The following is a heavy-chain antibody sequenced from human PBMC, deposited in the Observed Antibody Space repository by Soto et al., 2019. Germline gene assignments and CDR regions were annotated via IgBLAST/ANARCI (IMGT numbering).Heavy chain of an antibody. D-gene: IGHD2-21*02. Sequence: QVQLVESGGGVVQPGRSLRLSCAASGFTFSNFALHWVRQAPGKGLEWVAVISYDGRNEYYADSVRGRFTISRDNSKNPVYLQMSSLRVEDTAVYYCAGDPASCGGDCYSHFDYWGQGTLVTVSS. CDR3: AGDPASCGGDCYSHFDY. V-gene: IGHV3-30*14. CDR2: ISYDGRNE. J-gene: IGHJ4*02. CDR1: GFTFSNFA.